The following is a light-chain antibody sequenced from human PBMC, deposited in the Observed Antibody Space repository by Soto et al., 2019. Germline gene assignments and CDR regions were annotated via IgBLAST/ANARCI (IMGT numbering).Light chain of an antibody. CDR3: QHYSNWPPT. V-gene: IGKV3-15*01. CDR2: YAS. Sequence: EVVMTQSPATLSVSPGERVTLSCRASESVYRNLAWYHQKPGQGPSLLIYYASTRATGVPDRFTGSGSGTEFTLTISSLQSEDFGVYHCQHYSNWPPTFRPGTKVEIK. J-gene: IGKJ3*01. CDR1: ESVYRN.